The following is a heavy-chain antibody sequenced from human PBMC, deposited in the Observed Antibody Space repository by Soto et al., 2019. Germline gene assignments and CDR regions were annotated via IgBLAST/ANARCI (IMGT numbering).Heavy chain of an antibody. CDR3: ARWKGSHNAFDI. V-gene: IGHV1-69*13. CDR1: GGTFSSYA. Sequence: VASVKVSCKXSGGTFSSYAISWVRQAPGQGLEWMGGIVPVFGTTNYAQKFQARVTITADESTSTAYMGLSSLRSDDTAVYYCARWKGSHNAFDIWGQGTMVTVSS. J-gene: IGHJ3*02. CDR2: IVPVFGTT. D-gene: IGHD2-15*01.